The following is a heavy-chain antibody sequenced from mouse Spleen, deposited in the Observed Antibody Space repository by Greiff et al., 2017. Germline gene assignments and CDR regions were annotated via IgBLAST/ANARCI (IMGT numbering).Heavy chain of an antibody. V-gene: IGHV1-55*01. CDR2: IYPGSGST. J-gene: IGHJ4*01. Sequence: QVQLQQPGAELVKPGASVKMSCKASGYTFTSYWITWVKQRPGQGLEWIGDIYPGSGSTNYNEKFKSKATLTVDTSSSTAYMQLSSLTSEDSAVYYCAREGVYDYDGSMDYWGQGTSVTVSS. CDR1: GYTFTSYW. D-gene: IGHD2-4*01. CDR3: AREGVYDYDGSMDY.